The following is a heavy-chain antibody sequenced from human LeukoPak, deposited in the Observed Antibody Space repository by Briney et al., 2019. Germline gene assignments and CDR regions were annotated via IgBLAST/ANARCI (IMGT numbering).Heavy chain of an antibody. CDR2: ISSSSTTT. Sequence: PGRSLRLSCAASGFTFSGYSMNWVRQAPGKGLEWVSYISSSSTTTRYADSVKGRFTISRDNAKNSLYLQMNSLRDEDTAVYYCAREWYYFDYWGQGTLVTVSS. CDR1: GFTFSGYS. J-gene: IGHJ4*02. V-gene: IGHV3-48*02. CDR3: AREWYYFDY. D-gene: IGHD2-15*01.